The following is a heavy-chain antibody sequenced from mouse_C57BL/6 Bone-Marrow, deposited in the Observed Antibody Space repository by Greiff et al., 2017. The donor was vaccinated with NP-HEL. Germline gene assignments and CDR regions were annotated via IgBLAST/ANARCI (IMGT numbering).Heavy chain of an antibody. J-gene: IGHJ4*01. CDR2: IYPGDGDT. V-gene: IGHV1-82*01. CDR1: GYAFSSSW. CDR3: ATWPDYYAMDY. Sequence: QVQLQQSGPELVKPGASVKISCKASGYAFSSSWMNWVKQRPGQGLEWIGRIYPGDGDTNYNGKFKGKATLTADKSSSTAYMQLSSLTSEDSAVYVCATWPDYYAMDYWGQGTSVTVSS.